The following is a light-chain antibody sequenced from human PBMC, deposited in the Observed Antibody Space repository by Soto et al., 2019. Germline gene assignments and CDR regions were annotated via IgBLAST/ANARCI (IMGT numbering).Light chain of an antibody. CDR1: RSNIGINA. J-gene: IGLJ2*01. CDR2: ANN. Sequence: QSVLTQPPSVSGTPGQRVSISCSGSRSNIGINAVDWYHQLPGTAPKVLIYANNQRPSGVPDRFSGSKFGTSASLAINGLQSDDEAHYYCAAWDDSLNGLVFGGGTKVTVL. CDR3: AAWDDSLNGLV. V-gene: IGLV1-44*01.